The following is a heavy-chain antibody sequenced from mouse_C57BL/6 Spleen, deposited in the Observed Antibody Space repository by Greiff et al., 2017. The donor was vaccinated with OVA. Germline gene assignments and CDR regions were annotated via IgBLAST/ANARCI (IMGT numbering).Heavy chain of an antibody. Sequence: EVKVEESGGGLVQPGGSMKLSCVASGFTFSNYWMNWVRQSPEKGLEWVAQIRLKSDNYATHYAESVKGRFTISRDDSKSGVYLQMNNLRAEDTGIYYCTVYDYDGEFAYWGQGTLVTVSA. V-gene: IGHV6-3*01. CDR1: GFTFSNYW. J-gene: IGHJ3*01. CDR3: TVYDYDGEFAY. D-gene: IGHD2-4*01. CDR2: IRLKSDNYAT.